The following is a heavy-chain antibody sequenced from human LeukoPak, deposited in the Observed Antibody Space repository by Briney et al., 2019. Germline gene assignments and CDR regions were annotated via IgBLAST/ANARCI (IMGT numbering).Heavy chain of an antibody. CDR1: GGSISSGSYY. CDR3: ATSGSRGN. V-gene: IGHV4-61*02. CDR2: IYTSGST. Sequence: SETLSLTCTVSGGSISSGSYYWSWIRQPAGKGLEWIGRIYTSGSTNYNPSLKSRVTISVDKSKNQFSLKLSSVTAADTAVYYCATSGSRGNWGKGTLVTVSS. J-gene: IGHJ4*02. D-gene: IGHD1-26*01.